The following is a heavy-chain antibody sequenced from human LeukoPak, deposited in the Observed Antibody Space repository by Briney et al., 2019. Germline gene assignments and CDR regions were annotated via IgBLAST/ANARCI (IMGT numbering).Heavy chain of an antibody. J-gene: IGHJ4*02. CDR2: IIPIFGTA. CDR3: AGGRGYSYGPKEL. V-gene: IGHV1-69*13. D-gene: IGHD5-18*01. CDR1: GGTFTSYA. Sequence: SVKVSCKASGGTFTSYAISWVRQAPGQGLEWMEGIIPIFGTANYAQKFQGRVTITADESTSTAYMELSSLRSEDTAVYYCAGGRGYSYGPKELWGQGTLVTVSS.